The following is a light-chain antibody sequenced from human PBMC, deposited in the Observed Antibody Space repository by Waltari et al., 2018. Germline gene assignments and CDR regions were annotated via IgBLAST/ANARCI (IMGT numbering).Light chain of an antibody. Sequence: EIVLTQSPDTLSLSPGEKVTLSCRASENIDSTHLAWYQQKPGQAPRLLIFGASSRATGIPDRFSGGGSGTDFSLTIGRLEPEDLAGYYCQHYDRSPPRVTFGGGTKVEI. J-gene: IGKJ4*01. CDR1: ENIDSTH. V-gene: IGKV3-20*01. CDR2: GAS. CDR3: QHYDRSPPRVT.